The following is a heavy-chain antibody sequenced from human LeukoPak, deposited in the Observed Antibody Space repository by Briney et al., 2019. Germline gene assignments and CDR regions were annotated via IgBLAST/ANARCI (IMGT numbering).Heavy chain of an antibody. Sequence: GGSLRLSCAASGFTFSSYSMNWVRQAPGKGLEWVSSISSSSSYIYYADSVKGRFTISRDDAKNSLYLQMNSLRAEDTAVYYCARFLDYYYDAFDIWGQGTMVTVSS. CDR1: GFTFSSYS. V-gene: IGHV3-21*01. CDR2: ISSSSSYI. J-gene: IGHJ3*02. D-gene: IGHD3-22*01. CDR3: ARFLDYYYDAFDI.